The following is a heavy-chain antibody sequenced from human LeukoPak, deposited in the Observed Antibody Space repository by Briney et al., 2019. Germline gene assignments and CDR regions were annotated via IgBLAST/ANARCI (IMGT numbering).Heavy chain of an antibody. CDR2: ISGSGGTT. Sequence: GGSLRLSCAASGFXFSNYGISWVRQAPGKGLEWVPTISGSGGTTYYADSVKGRFTISRDNSKSTLYLQLNSLRAEDTAVYYCARPLSGLNYFDYWGQGTLVTVSS. D-gene: IGHD1-26*01. V-gene: IGHV3-23*01. CDR1: GFXFSNYG. CDR3: ARPLSGLNYFDY. J-gene: IGHJ4*02.